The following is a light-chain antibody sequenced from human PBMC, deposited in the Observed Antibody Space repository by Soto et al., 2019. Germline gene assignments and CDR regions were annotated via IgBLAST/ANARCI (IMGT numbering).Light chain of an antibody. CDR3: QHYGTSRT. J-gene: IGKJ1*01. CDR2: GAS. V-gene: IGKV3-20*01. Sequence: EIVLTQSPGTLSLSPGERATLSRRASQSVSRSYLTWYQQKPGQAPRLLIYGASSRATGIPERFSGSGSGTDFTLTISRLETEDFAVYYCQHYGTSRTFGRGTKVEIK. CDR1: QSVSRSY.